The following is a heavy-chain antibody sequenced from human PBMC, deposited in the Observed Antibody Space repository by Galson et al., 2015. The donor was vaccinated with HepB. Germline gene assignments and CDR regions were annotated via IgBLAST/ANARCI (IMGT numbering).Heavy chain of an antibody. CDR1: GYTFTSYA. Sequence: SVKVSCKASGYTFTSYALHWVRQAPGQRLEWMGWINAGNGNTKYSQKFQGRVTITRDTSASTAYMELSSLRSEDTAVYYCATAMAGYGEGVDYWGQGTLVTVSS. D-gene: IGHD6-19*01. J-gene: IGHJ4*02. CDR2: INAGNGNT. CDR3: ATAMAGYGEGVDY. V-gene: IGHV1-3*01.